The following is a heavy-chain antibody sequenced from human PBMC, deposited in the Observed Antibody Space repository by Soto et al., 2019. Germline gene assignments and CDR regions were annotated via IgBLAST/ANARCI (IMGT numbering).Heavy chain of an antibody. CDR2: IYSSGNT. V-gene: IGHV4-4*07. CDR1: GGTISWYC. CDR3: ARGQRFSDWFDP. Sequence: KTSETLSLTCIVSGGTISWYCWTWIRQPAGKGLEWIGRIYSSGNTKYNPSLQSRVTMSLDTSNNQFSLRLTSVTAADTAVYYCARGQRFSDWFDPWGQGTLVTVSS. D-gene: IGHD3-3*01. J-gene: IGHJ5*02.